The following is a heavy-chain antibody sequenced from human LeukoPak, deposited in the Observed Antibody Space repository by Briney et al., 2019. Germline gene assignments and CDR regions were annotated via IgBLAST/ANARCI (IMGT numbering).Heavy chain of an antibody. Sequence: ASVKVSCKASGYTFTGYYMHWVRQAPGQGLEWMGWINPSSGGTNYAQKFQGWVTMTRDTSISTAYMELSRLRSDDTAVYYCARVRAAADGGPDGMDVWGQGTTVTVSS. CDR2: INPSSGGT. J-gene: IGHJ6*02. CDR1: GYTFTGYY. V-gene: IGHV1-2*04. CDR3: ARVRAAADGGPDGMDV. D-gene: IGHD4-23*01.